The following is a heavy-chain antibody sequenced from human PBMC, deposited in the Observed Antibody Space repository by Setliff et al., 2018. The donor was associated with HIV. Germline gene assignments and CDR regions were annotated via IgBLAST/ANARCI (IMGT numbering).Heavy chain of an antibody. D-gene: IGHD6-19*01. V-gene: IGHV4-4*07. CDR1: GGSISSYY. CDR2: IYTSGST. CDR3: ARSPRIGVAGEFEY. Sequence: SETLSLTCTVSGGSISSYYWSWIRQPAGKGLEWIGRIYTSGSTNYNPSLQSRVTMSIDTSKNQFSLKVNSVTAADTAVYYCARSPRIGVAGEFEYWGQGTLVTVSS. J-gene: IGHJ4*02.